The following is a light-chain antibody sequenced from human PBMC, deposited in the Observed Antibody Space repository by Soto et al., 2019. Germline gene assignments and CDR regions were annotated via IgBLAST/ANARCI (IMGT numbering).Light chain of an antibody. CDR3: MQGTHWPCT. J-gene: IGKJ1*01. V-gene: IGKV2-30*01. Sequence: DAVLTQSPLSLPVTLGQPAAISCRSSQSLVYSNGNAYLIWFQQRPGQSPRRLIYQVSTRDAGVPERFSGSGSGTYFTLTISRVEAEYVGVYYCMQGTHWPCTFGEGTKVEIK. CDR1: QSLVYSNGNAY. CDR2: QVS.